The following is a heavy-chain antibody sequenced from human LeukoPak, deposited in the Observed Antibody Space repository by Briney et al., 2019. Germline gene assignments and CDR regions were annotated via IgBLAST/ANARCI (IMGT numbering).Heavy chain of an antibody. CDR3: ARGGYYYDRSGYSLWFDP. CDR1: GGSFSGYY. D-gene: IGHD3-22*01. CDR2: INHSGST. J-gene: IGHJ5*02. Sequence: SETLSLTCAVYGGSFSGYYWSWIRQPPGKGLEWIGEINHSGSTNYNPSLKSRVTISVDTSKNQFSLKLSSVTAADTAVYCCARGGYYYDRSGYSLWFDPWGQGTLVTVSS. V-gene: IGHV4-34*01.